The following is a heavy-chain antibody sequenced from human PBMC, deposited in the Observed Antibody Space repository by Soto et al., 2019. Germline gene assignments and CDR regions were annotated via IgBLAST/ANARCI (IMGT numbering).Heavy chain of an antibody. CDR2: IFPKFGTT. D-gene: IGHD3-16*02. Sequence: QVQLVQSGAEVKKPGSSVMVSCKASGDTDTNYVISWVRQAPGQGLEWMGGIFPKFGTTYSAQKLQDRLTITADESTSTVYMQLSSLRLDDTAVYYCEAEMTFGKLSVVWGQGTTVTVSS. CDR3: EAEMTFGKLSVV. CDR1: GDTDTNYV. J-gene: IGHJ6*02. V-gene: IGHV1-69*01.